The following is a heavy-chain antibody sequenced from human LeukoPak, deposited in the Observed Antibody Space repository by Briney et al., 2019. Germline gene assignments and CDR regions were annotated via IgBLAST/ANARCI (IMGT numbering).Heavy chain of an antibody. CDR2: INPKSGNT. J-gene: IGHJ4*02. D-gene: IGHD2-15*01. V-gene: IGHV1-8*03. CDR3: ARVDGSPDY. Sequence: ASVKVSCKASGYTFTTLDINWARQATGQGLEWMGWINPKSGNTGHAQKFQGRVTITRDTSISTAYMELSSLRSEDTAVYYCARVDGSPDYWGQGTLVTVSS. CDR1: GYTFTTLD.